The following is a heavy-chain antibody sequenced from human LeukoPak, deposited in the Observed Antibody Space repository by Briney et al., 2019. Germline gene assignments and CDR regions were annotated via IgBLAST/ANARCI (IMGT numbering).Heavy chain of an antibody. CDR1: GGSISSGGYS. D-gene: IGHD6-13*01. Sequence: SQTLSLTCAVSGGSISSGGYSWSWIRQPPGEGLEWIGYIYHSGSTYYNPSLKSRVTISVDTSKNQFSLKLSSVTAADTAVYYCARVMVAAAGELDYWGQGTLVTVSS. CDR2: IYHSGST. J-gene: IGHJ4*02. V-gene: IGHV4-30-2*01. CDR3: ARVMVAAAGELDY.